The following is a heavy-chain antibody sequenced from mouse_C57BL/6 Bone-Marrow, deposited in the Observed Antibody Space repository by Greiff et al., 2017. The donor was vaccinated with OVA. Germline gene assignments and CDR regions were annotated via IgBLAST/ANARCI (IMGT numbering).Heavy chain of an antibody. V-gene: IGHV5-17*01. CDR2: ISSGSSTI. J-gene: IGHJ4*01. CDR3: ARPRGGAMDY. CDR1: GFTFSDYG. Sequence: EVKLVESGGGLVKPGGSLKLSCAASGFTFSDYGMHWVRQAPEKGLEWVAYISSGSSTIYYADTVKGRVTISRDNAKNTLFLQMTSLRSEDTAMYYCARPRGGAMDYWGQGTSVTVSS.